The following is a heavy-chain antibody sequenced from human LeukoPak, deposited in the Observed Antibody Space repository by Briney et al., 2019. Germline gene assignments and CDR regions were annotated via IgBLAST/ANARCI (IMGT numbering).Heavy chain of an antibody. CDR3: AREDGGGGDLDY. J-gene: IGHJ4*02. V-gene: IGHV3-74*01. D-gene: IGHD2-21*01. CDR1: GFTFSSYW. Sequence: QPGGSLRLSCAASGFTFSSYWMHWVRQAPGKGLVWVSRINSDGSSTSYADSVKGRFTISRDNAKNTLYLQMNSLRAEDTAVYYCAREDGGGGDLDYWGQGTLVTVSS. CDR2: INSDGSST.